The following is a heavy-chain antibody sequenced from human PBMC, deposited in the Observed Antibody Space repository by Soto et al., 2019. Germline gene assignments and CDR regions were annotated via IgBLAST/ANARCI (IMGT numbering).Heavy chain of an antibody. Sequence: SETLSLTCTVSGGSISSYYWSWIRQPPGKGLEWNGYIYYSGCTNYNPSLKSRVTISVDTSKNQFSLKLSSVTAADTAVYYCASSNIAAAGFYYYGMDVWGRGTTVTVSS. CDR1: GGSISSYY. J-gene: IGHJ6*02. CDR2: IYYSGCT. V-gene: IGHV4-59*01. CDR3: ASSNIAAAGFYYYGMDV. D-gene: IGHD6-13*01.